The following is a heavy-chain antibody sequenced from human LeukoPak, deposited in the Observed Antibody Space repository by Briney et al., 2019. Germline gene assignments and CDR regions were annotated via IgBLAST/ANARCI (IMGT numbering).Heavy chain of an antibody. CDR1: GFTFSSYW. V-gene: IGHV3-7*01. CDR3: ARDWGYCSGGNCYSVFDY. CDR2: VKQDGSEK. D-gene: IGHD2-15*01. Sequence: PGGSLRLSCAASGFTFSSYWMNWVRQAPGKGLEWVANVKQDGSEKYYVDSVKGRLTISRDNAKNSLYLQMNSLRAEDTAVYYCARDWGYCSGGNCYSVFDYWGQGTLVTVSS. J-gene: IGHJ4*02.